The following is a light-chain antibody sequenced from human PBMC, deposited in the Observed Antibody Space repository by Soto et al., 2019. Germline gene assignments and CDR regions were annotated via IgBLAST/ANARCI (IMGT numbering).Light chain of an antibody. CDR2: AAT. J-gene: IGKJ1*01. Sequence: SPSLLSGSVVDRVTITCRSSRSVSTSLNWYQQKPGKAPKVLIYAATNLQRGIPSRFSGGGFGTEFTLTISSLEPEDFATYYCQQSYSTRWTFGQGTKVDXK. CDR3: QQSYSTRWT. V-gene: IGKV1-39*01. CDR1: RSVSTS.